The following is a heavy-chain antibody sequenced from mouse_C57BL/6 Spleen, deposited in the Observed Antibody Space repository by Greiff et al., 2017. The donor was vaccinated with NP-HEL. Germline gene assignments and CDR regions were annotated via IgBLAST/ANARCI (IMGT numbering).Heavy chain of an antibody. J-gene: IGHJ3*01. CDR2: IDPENGDT. D-gene: IGHD3-2*02. V-gene: IGHV14-4*01. CDR3: TTLDSSVAY. CDR1: GFNIKDDY. Sequence: EVQLQQSGAELVRPGASVKLSCTASGFNIKDDYMHWVKQRPEQGLEWIGWIDPENGDTEYASKFQGKATITADTSSNTAYLQLSSLTSEDTAVYYYTTLDSSVAYWGQGTLVTVSA.